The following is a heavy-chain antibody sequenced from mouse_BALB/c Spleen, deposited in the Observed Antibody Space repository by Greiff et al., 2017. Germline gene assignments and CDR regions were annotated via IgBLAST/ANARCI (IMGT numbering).Heavy chain of an antibody. CDR2: IRNKANGYTT. CDR1: GFTFTDYY. CDR3: ARDHYDYDEGYAMDY. Sequence: EVQGVESGGGLVQPGGSLRLSCATSGFTFTDYYMSWVRQPPGKALEWLGFIRNKANGYTTEYSASVKGRFTISRDNSQSILYLQMNTLRAEDSATYYCARDHYDYDEGYAMDYWGQGTSVTVSS. D-gene: IGHD2-4*01. V-gene: IGHV7-3*02. J-gene: IGHJ4*01.